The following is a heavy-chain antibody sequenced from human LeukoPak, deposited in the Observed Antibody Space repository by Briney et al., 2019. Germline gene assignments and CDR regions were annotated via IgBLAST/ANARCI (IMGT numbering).Heavy chain of an antibody. CDR3: TKGSGGGAWAFGH. D-gene: IGHD2-15*01. CDR2: FRLSGDEI. J-gene: IGHJ4*02. V-gene: IGHV3-23*01. CDR1: GFIFDMYA. Sequence: PGGSLRLSCEASGFIFDMYAMTWVRQRPGKGREWVSSFRLSGDEIYYADSVKGRFTISRDNSKKTLYLQMNRVRVEDTAVFYCTKGSGGGAWAFGHWGQGNLVIVSS.